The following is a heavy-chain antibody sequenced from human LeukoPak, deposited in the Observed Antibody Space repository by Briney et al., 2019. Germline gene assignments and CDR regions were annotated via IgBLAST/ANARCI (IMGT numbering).Heavy chain of an antibody. J-gene: IGHJ4*02. Sequence: RPETLSLTRAVSGGSFSGYYLTWIRQPPGQGLEWIGEINHSGSTNYNPSLKTRVTISVDTSTNQLSLKLSTGTPADTAAYYSSGGVVKAGAGAIEYWGPGNLVTVSS. D-gene: IGHD6-13*01. CDR2: INHSGST. CDR1: GGSFSGYY. CDR3: SGGVVKAGAGAIEY. V-gene: IGHV4-34*01.